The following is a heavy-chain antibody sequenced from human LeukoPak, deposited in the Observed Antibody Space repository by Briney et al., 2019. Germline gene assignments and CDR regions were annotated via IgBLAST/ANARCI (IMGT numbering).Heavy chain of an antibody. Sequence: PGGSLRLSCAASGFTFDDYTMHWVRQAPGKGLEWVSLISWDGGSTYYADSVKGRFTISRDNSKNSLYLQMNSLRTEDTALYYCAKDYVGFPSNGYYYYYMDVWGKGTTVTVSS. CDR1: GFTFDDYT. V-gene: IGHV3-43*01. CDR2: ISWDGGST. J-gene: IGHJ6*03. CDR3: AKDYVGFPSNGYYYYYMDV. D-gene: IGHD4-11*01.